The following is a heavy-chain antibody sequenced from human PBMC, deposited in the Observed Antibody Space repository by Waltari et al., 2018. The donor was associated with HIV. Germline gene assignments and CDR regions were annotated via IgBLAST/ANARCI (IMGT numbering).Heavy chain of an antibody. V-gene: IGHV4-61*02. CDR3: ASQYSYGLRPNFFDY. CDR1: GGSITSGSYY. D-gene: IGHD5-18*01. CDR2: IYTSGST. J-gene: IGHJ4*02. Sequence: QVQLQESGPGLVKPSQTLSLTSSGSGGSITSGSYYWSWIRQPAGKGLEWIGRIYTSGSTNYNPSLKSRVSISVDTSKNQFSLKLSSVTAADTAVYYCASQYSYGLRPNFFDYWGQGTLVTVSS.